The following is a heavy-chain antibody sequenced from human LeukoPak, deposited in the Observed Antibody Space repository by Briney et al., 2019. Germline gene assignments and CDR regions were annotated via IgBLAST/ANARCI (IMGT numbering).Heavy chain of an antibody. Sequence: PGGSLRLSCAASGLTFSSYEMNWVRQAPGKGLEWVSYISSSGSTIYYADSVKGRFTISRDNAKNSLYLQMNSLRAEDTAVYYCAKAPVTTCRGAYCYPFDYWGQGTLVTVSS. V-gene: IGHV3-48*03. CDR1: GLTFSSYE. CDR3: AKAPVTTCRGAYCYPFDY. D-gene: IGHD2-21*01. CDR2: ISSSGSTI. J-gene: IGHJ4*02.